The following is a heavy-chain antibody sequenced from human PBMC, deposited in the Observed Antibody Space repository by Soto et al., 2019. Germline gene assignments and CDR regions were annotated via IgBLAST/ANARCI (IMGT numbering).Heavy chain of an antibody. CDR2: IIPIFGTA. CDR1: GGTFSSYA. CDR3: AEGHGVTMVRGVTGAFDI. V-gene: IGHV1-69*01. J-gene: IGHJ3*02. Sequence: QVQLVQSGAEVKKPGSSVKVSCKASGGTFSSYAISWVRQAPGQGLEWMGGIIPIFGTANYAQKFQGRVTITEDESTSTAYMELSSLRSEDTAVYYCAEGHGVTMVRGVTGAFDIWGQGTMVTVSS. D-gene: IGHD3-10*01.